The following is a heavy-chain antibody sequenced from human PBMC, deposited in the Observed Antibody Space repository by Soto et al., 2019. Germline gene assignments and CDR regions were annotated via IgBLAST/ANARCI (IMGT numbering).Heavy chain of an antibody. CDR3: ARGEDYPTSSYYYYGMDV. CDR2: ISYDGSNK. CDR1: GFTFSSYA. D-gene: IGHD4-17*01. Sequence: GGSLRLSCAASGFTFSSYAMHWVRQAPGKGLEWVAVISYDGSNKYYADSVKGRFTISRDNSKNTLYLQMNSLRAEDTAVYYCARGEDYPTSSYYYYGMDVWGQGTTVTVSS. J-gene: IGHJ6*02. V-gene: IGHV3-30-3*01.